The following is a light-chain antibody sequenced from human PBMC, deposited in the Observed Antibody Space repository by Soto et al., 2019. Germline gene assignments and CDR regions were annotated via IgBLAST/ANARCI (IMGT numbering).Light chain of an antibody. Sequence: IVMTQSPLSLPVTPGEPASISCRSSQSLLHSNGYNYLDWYLQKPGQSPQLLIYLGSNRASGVPDRFSGSGSGTDSTLKISRVEAEDVGVYFCMQALQTPAFGQGTRLAIK. J-gene: IGKJ5*01. CDR1: QSLLHSNGYNY. CDR2: LGS. CDR3: MQALQTPA. V-gene: IGKV2-28*01.